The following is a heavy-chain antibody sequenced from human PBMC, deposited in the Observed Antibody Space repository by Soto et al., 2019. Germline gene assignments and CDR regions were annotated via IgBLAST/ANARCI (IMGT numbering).Heavy chain of an antibody. D-gene: IGHD6-19*01. CDR3: ARSGGWYREAYYFDY. V-gene: IGHV4-59*01. J-gene: IGHJ4*02. CDR1: GGSISSYY. CDR2: IYYSGST. Sequence: QVQLQESGPGLVKPSETLSLTCTVSGGSISSYYWSWIRQPPGKGLEWIGYIYYSGSTNYNPSLKSRVPISVDTSKNQCSLTLSSVTAADTAVYYCARSGGWYREAYYFDYWGQGTLVTVSS.